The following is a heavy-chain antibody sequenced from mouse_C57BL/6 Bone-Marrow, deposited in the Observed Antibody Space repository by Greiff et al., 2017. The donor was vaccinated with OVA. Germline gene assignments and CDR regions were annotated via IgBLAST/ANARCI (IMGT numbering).Heavy chain of an antibody. CDR2: IYPGDGDT. Sequence: QVQLKQSGAELVKPGASVKISCKASGYAFSSYWMNWVKQRPGKGLEWIGQIYPGDGDTNYNGKFKGKATLTADKSSSTAYMQLSSLTSEDSAVYFCARRGPFYAMDYWGQGTSVTVSS. V-gene: IGHV1-80*01. CDR3: ARRGPFYAMDY. J-gene: IGHJ4*01. CDR1: GYAFSSYW.